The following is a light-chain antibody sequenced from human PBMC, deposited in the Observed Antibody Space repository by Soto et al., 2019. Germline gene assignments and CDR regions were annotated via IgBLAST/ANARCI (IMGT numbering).Light chain of an antibody. J-gene: IGKJ5*01. CDR3: QQSYSSPPIT. CDR1: QSISTF. Sequence: DIQMTQSPSSPSASVGDRITITCRASQSISTFLNWYQQKPGKAPKLLIYDTSTLQSGVPSRFSGSGSGTDFTLTISSLQPEDFATYYCQQSYSSPPITFGQGTRLEIK. CDR2: DTS. V-gene: IGKV1-39*01.